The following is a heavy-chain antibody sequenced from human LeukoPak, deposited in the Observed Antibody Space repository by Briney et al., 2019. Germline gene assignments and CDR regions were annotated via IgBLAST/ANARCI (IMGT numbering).Heavy chain of an antibody. CDR2: INAGNGNT. D-gene: IGHD3-22*01. J-gene: IGHJ3*02. V-gene: IGHV1-3*01. Sequence: ASVKVSCKASVYTFTSYAMHWVRQAPGQRLEWMGWINAGNGNTKYSQKFQGRVTITRDTSASTAYMELSSLRSEDTAVYYCARSRIVVVDAFDIWGQGTMVTVSS. CDR3: ARSRIVVVDAFDI. CDR1: VYTFTSYA.